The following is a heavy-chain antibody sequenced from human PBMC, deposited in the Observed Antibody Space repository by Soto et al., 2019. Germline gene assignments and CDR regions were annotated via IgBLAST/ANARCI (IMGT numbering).Heavy chain of an antibody. Sequence: GGSLRLSCAASGFTFSSYAMSWVRQAPGKGLEWVSAISGSGGSTYYADSVKGRFTISRDNSKNTLYLQMNSLRAEDTAVYYCASPAKGYCSTTSCYYYYFYGMDIWSQGTTVTVSS. CDR3: ASPAKGYCSTTSCYYYYFYGMDI. CDR2: ISGSGGST. D-gene: IGHD2-2*01. V-gene: IGHV3-23*01. CDR1: GFTFSSYA. J-gene: IGHJ6*02.